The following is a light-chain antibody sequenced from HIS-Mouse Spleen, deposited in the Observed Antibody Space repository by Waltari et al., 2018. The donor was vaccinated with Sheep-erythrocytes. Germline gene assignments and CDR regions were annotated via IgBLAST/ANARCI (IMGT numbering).Light chain of an antibody. Sequence: SYELTQPPSVSVSPGQTARITCSGDALPNTYASWYQQKSVQAPVLVIYEDSKRPSGIPERFSGSSSGTMATLTISGAQVEDEADYYCYSTDSSGNHSNWVFGGGTKLTVL. CDR2: EDS. CDR3: YSTDSSGNHSNWV. CDR1: ALPNTY. J-gene: IGLJ3*02. V-gene: IGLV3-10*01.